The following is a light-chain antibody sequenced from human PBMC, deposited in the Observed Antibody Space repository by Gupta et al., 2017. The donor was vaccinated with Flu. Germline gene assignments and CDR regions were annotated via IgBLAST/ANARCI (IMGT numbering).Light chain of an antibody. Sequence: STLSASVGDTVTITCRSSQTVFNWLAWYQQKQGKVPQLLIHKTSTLENGVPSRFSGSGFGTEFTLTISGRQPDDSAPYYCQQYDSYSWSTFGPGTKVEI. J-gene: IGKJ1*01. CDR3: QQYDSYSWST. CDR2: KTS. CDR1: QTVFNW. V-gene: IGKV1-5*03.